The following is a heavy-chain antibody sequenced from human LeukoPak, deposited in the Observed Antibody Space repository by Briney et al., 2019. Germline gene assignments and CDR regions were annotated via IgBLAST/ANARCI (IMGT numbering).Heavy chain of an antibody. J-gene: IGHJ4*02. CDR3: AKWGDYDILTGYYVSDF. CDR2: ITGSGDTT. CDR1: GFIFRNYA. V-gene: IGHV3-23*01. Sequence: PGASLRLSCAASGFIFRNYAMSWVRQAPGKGLEWVSAITGSGDTTYYADSVKGRFTISRDNSKNTLYVEMNTLRAEVTAVYYCAKWGDYDILTGYYVSDFWGQGTLVTVSS. D-gene: IGHD3-9*01.